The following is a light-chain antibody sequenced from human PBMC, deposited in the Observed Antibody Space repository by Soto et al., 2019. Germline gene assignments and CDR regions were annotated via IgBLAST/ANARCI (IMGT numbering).Light chain of an antibody. J-gene: IGKJ5*01. V-gene: IGKV3-20*01. CDR1: QSLSGN. Sequence: EIVMTQYPDTLSVSQGERATLSCRASQSLSGNLAWYQHKPGQAPRLLIYAASSRATGSPDRFSGGGSGTDFTLTISRLEPEDFAVYYCQQYGYSPITFGQGTRLEIK. CDR2: AAS. CDR3: QQYGYSPIT.